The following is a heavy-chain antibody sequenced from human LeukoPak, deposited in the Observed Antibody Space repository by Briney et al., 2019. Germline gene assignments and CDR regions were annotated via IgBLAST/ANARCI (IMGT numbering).Heavy chain of an antibody. CDR3: ARGGANYYDSTPQILFDY. Sequence: ASVKVSCKASGYTFTSYDINWVRQATGQGLEWMGWMNPNSGNTGYAQKFQGRVTMTRNTSISTAYMELSRLRSDDTAVYYCARGGANYYDSTPQILFDYWGQGTLVTVSS. CDR1: GYTFTSYD. J-gene: IGHJ4*02. V-gene: IGHV1-8*01. CDR2: MNPNSGNT. D-gene: IGHD3-22*01.